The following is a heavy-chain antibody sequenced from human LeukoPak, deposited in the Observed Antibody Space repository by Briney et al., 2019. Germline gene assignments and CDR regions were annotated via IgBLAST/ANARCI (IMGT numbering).Heavy chain of an antibody. CDR2: IRYDGSNR. CDR3: AKDFSLLY. J-gene: IGHJ4*02. D-gene: IGHD2/OR15-2a*01. CDR1: GFTFSNYG. V-gene: IGHV3-30*02. Sequence: GGSLRLSCAASGFTFSNYGMHWVRQAPGKGLEWVAFIRYDGSNRYYADSVKGRFTISRDNSKSTLYLQMNSLRAEDTAMYYCAKDFSLLYWGQGTLVTVSS.